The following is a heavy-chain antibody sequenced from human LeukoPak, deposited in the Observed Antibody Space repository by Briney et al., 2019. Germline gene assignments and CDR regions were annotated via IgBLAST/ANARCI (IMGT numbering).Heavy chain of an antibody. CDR2: ISGSGGST. J-gene: IGHJ3*02. Sequence: RAGGSLRLSCAASGFTFSSYAMSWVRRAPGKGLEWVSAISGSGGSTYYADSVKGRFTISRDNSKNTLYLQMNSLRAEDTAVYYCARDSGYNVNDHDVNAFDIWGQGTMVTISS. CDR1: GFTFSSYA. D-gene: IGHD5-24*01. V-gene: IGHV3-23*01. CDR3: ARDSGYNVNDHDVNAFDI.